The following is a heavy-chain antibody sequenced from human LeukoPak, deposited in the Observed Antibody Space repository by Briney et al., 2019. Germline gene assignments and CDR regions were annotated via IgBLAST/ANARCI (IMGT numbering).Heavy chain of an antibody. D-gene: IGHD5-18*01. CDR1: GLTFSNFA. J-gene: IGHJ3*02. CDR2: LSASGGGT. CDR3: ATVLHTSMTTWAAFDT. Sequence: GGSLRPSCAASGLTFSNFAMTWLRQTPGKGLEWVSALSASGGGTFYAPSVKGRFTISRDNSKNTVSLQMNSLRAEDTALYYCATVLHTSMTTWAAFDTWGQGTMVTVSS. V-gene: IGHV3-23*01.